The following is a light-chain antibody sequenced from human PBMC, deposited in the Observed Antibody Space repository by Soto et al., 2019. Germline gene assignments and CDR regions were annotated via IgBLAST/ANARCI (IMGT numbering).Light chain of an antibody. V-gene: IGKV3-20*01. CDR2: GAS. J-gene: IGKJ3*01. Sequence: EIVLTQSPGTLSLSPGERATLSCRASQSVSSSDLVWYQQKPGQAPRILIYGASSRATGIPDRFSGSGSGTDFTLTISRLEPEDFAVYYCQQYGSSPFTFGPGTKVDIK. CDR1: QSVSSSD. CDR3: QQYGSSPFT.